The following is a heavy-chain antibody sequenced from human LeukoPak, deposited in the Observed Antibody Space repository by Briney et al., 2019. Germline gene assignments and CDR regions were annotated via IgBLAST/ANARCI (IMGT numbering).Heavy chain of an antibody. CDR3: ARGLGWDSGTYLGA. V-gene: IGHV1-2*02. CDR1: GYTFTGY. CDR2: INPNSGDT. Sequence: ASVKVSCKASGYTFTGYMHWVRQAPRQGLEWMGWINPNSGDTNYAQKFQGRVSMTRDTSISTAYMDLSGLRSDDTALYYCARGLGWDSGTYLGAWGQGTLVTVSS. J-gene: IGHJ5*02. D-gene: IGHD1-26*01.